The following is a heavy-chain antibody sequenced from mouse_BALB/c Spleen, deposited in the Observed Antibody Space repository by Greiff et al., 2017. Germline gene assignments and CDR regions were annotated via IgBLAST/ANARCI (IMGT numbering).Heavy chain of an antibody. CDR1: GFNFNDYY. J-gene: IGHJ2*01. D-gene: IGHD2-4*01. CDR2: IDPANGNT. Sequence: EVQLQQSGAELVKPGASVKLSCTASGFNFNDYYMHWVKQRPEQGLEWIGRIDPANGNTKYDPKFQGKATVTADNSTNTAYLQLSSLTSEDTAVYYCAHYDDGGYFDYWGQGTTLTVSA. V-gene: IGHV14-3*02. CDR3: AHYDDGGYFDY.